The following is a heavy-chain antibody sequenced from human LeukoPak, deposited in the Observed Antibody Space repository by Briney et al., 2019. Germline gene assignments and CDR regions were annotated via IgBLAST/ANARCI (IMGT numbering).Heavy chain of an antibody. V-gene: IGHV3-74*01. D-gene: IGHD3-22*01. CDR1: GFTSSSYW. CDR3: ARARGYYYDSFDY. J-gene: IGHJ4*02. Sequence: PGGSLRLSCAASGFTSSSYWMHWVRQAPGEGLVWVSRISSDASSTSYADSVKGRFTISRDNAENTLFLQMNSLTAEDTAVYYCARARGYYYDSFDYWGQGTLVTISS. CDR2: ISSDASST.